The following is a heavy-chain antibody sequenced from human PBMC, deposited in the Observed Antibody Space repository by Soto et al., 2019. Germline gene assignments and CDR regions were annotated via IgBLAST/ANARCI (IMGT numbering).Heavy chain of an antibody. D-gene: IGHD3-3*01. CDR3: ARDSRRFLEWLSDDAFDI. Sequence: QVQLVQSGAEVKKPGASVKVSCKASGYTFTSYGIIWVRQAPGQGLEWMGWISAYNGNTNYAQKLQGRVTMTTDTSTSTAYMELRSLRSDDTAVYYCARDSRRFLEWLSDDAFDIWGQGTMVTVSS. CDR1: GYTFTSYG. CDR2: ISAYNGNT. J-gene: IGHJ3*02. V-gene: IGHV1-18*01.